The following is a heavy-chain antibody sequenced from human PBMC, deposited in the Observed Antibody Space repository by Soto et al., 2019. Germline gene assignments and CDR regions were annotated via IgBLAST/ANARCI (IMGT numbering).Heavy chain of an antibody. CDR2: INNHNIKT. CDR3: SRDLASVCSIGSCSATETDNALNV. V-gene: IGHV1-18*01. Sequence: ASVKVSCKASGYTFSTYGVSWMRQAPGQGLEWMGWINNHNIKTRYAKTFQGRITLTTDTSTSTAYMELRGLASDYSAVYFCSRDLASVCSIGSCSATETDNALNVWGQGTTVTVSS. J-gene: IGHJ6*02. D-gene: IGHD2-15*01. CDR1: GYTFSTYG.